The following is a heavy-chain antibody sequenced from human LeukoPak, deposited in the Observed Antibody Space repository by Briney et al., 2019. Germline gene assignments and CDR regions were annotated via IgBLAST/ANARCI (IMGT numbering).Heavy chain of an antibody. D-gene: IGHD5-12*01. CDR2: IYYSGST. V-gene: IGHV4-39*01. Sequence: SETLSLTCTVSGGSISSSSYYWGWISQPPGKGLERIGSIYYSGSTYYNPSLKSRVTISVDTSKNQFSLKLSSVTAADTAVYYCATNIVATTNWFDPWGQGTLVTVSS. CDR3: ATNIVATTNWFDP. J-gene: IGHJ5*02. CDR1: GGSISSSSYY.